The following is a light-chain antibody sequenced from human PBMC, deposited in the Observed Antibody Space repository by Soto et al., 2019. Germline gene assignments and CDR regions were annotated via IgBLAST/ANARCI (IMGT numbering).Light chain of an antibody. CDR2: EVS. V-gene: IGLV2-14*01. Sequence: QSVLTQPASVSGSPGQSITISCTGTSSDVGGYDYVSWYQPHPGKAPKLMVFEVSNRPSGVSYCFSGSKSGNTASLTISGLQAEDEADYFCSSYSISTAYLFGTGTQ. CDR3: SSYSISTAYL. CDR1: SSDVGGYDY. J-gene: IGLJ1*01.